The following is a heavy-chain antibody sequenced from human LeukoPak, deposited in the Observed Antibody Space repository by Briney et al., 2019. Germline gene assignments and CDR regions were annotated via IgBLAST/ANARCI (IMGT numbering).Heavy chain of an antibody. D-gene: IGHD1-26*01. CDR2: ISSSGSTI. CDR3: ARDGGSYYFDY. Sequence: GGSLRLSCAASGFTFSSYEMNWVRQAPGKGLEWVSYISSSGSTIYYADSVKGRFTISRDNAKNSLYLQMNSLRAEDTAVYYCARDGGSYYFDYWGQGTLVTVSS. J-gene: IGHJ4*02. V-gene: IGHV3-48*03. CDR1: GFTFSSYE.